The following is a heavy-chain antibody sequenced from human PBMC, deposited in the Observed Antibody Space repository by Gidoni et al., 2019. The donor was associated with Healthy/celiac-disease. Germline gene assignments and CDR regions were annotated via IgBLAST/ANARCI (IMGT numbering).Heavy chain of an antibody. D-gene: IGHD3-22*01. CDR2: IIPILGIA. Sequence: VQLVQSGAEVKKPGSSVKVSCKASGGTFSSYASSWVRQAPGQGLEWMGRIIPILGIANYAQKFQGRVTITADKSTSTAYMELSSLRSEDTAVYYCAVEGYYYDSSGYYWGYWGQGTLVTVSS. J-gene: IGHJ4*02. V-gene: IGHV1-69*04. CDR3: AVEGYYYDSSGYYWGY. CDR1: GGTFSSYA.